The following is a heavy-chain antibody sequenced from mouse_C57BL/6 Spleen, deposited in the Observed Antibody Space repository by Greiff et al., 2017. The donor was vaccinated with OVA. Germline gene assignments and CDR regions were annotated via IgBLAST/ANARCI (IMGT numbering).Heavy chain of an antibody. CDR1: GFNIKNTY. CDR2: IDPANGNT. D-gene: IGHD2-1*01. CDR3: AKRDGNYDWYFDV. J-gene: IGHJ1*03. V-gene: IGHV14-3*01. Sequence: VQLQQSVAELVRPGASVKLSCTASGFNIKNTYMHWVKQRPEQGLEWIGRIDPANGNTKYDPKFQGKATLTADTSSNTAYLQLSSLTSEDTAIYDGAKRDGNYDWYFDVWGKGTTVTVSS.